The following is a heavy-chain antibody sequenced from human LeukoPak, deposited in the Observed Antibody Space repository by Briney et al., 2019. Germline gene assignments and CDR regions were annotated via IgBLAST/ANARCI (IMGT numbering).Heavy chain of an antibody. Sequence: ASVKVSCKASGYTFTDYYIHWVRQAPGHGLEWMGWVNPHSGGTNFAQGFRGKVTMTRDTSISTAYMELSSLRSDDTAVYYCARGEYNYGRDWFDPWGQGTLVTVSS. J-gene: IGHJ5*02. CDR1: GYTFTDYY. D-gene: IGHD5-18*01. V-gene: IGHV1-2*02. CDR2: VNPHSGGT. CDR3: ARGEYNYGRDWFDP.